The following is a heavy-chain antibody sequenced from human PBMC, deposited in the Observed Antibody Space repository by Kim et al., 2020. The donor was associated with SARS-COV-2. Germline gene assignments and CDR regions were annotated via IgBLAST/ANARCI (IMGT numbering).Heavy chain of an antibody. V-gene: IGHV3-53*01. CDR2: GGST. CDR3: ARDISAAL. D-gene: IGHD6-13*01. J-gene: IGHJ4*02. Sequence: GGSTYYADSVKGRFTISRDNSKNTLYLQTNSLRAEDTAVYYCARDISAALWGQGTLVTVSS.